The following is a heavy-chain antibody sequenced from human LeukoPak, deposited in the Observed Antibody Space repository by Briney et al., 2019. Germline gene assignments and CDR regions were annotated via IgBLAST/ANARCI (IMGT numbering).Heavy chain of an antibody. D-gene: IGHD6-19*01. CDR3: ARDLGVAVAAVDY. Sequence: PGGSLRLSCVTSGFTFDDYAMHWVRQAPGKGLEWVSGISWNSGSIGYADSVKGRFTISRDNAKNSLYLQMNSLRAEDTAVYYCARDLGVAVAAVDYWGQGTLVTVSS. CDR1: GFTFDDYA. CDR2: ISWNSGSI. J-gene: IGHJ4*02. V-gene: IGHV3-9*01.